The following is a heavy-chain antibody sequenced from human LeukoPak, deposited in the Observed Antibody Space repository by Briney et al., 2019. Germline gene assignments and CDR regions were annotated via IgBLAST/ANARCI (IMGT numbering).Heavy chain of an antibody. D-gene: IGHD3-16*02. Sequence: ASVKVSCKASGYTFTGYYMHWVRQAPGQGLEWIGWINPNSGGTNYAQKFQGRVTMTRDTSISTAYMELSRLRSDDTAVYYCARDLMITFGGVIGYDYWGQGTLVTASS. CDR2: INPNSGGT. J-gene: IGHJ4*02. CDR1: GYTFTGYY. V-gene: IGHV1-2*02. CDR3: ARDLMITFGGVIGYDY.